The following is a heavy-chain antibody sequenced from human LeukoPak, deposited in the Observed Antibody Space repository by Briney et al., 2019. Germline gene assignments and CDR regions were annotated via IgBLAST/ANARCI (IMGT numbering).Heavy chain of an antibody. CDR1: GFTFGDYA. V-gene: IGHV3-49*04. Sequence: GGSLRLSCTASGFTFGDYAMSWVRQAPGKGLEWVGFIRSKAYGGTTEYAASVKGRFTISRDDSKSIAYLQMNSLKTEDTAVYYCTREGPAFDIWGQGIMVTVSS. CDR3: TREGPAFDI. CDR2: IRSKAYGGTT. J-gene: IGHJ3*02.